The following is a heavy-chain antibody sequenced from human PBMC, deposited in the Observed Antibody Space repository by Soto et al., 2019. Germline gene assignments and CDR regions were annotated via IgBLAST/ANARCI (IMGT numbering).Heavy chain of an antibody. D-gene: IGHD6-19*01. CDR3: ARDRHGVYIGSGRYGMDV. CDR1: GYTFTSYG. J-gene: IGHJ6*02. CDR2: ISAYNGNT. V-gene: IGHV1-18*01. Sequence: GASVKVSCKASGYTFTSYGISWVRQAPGQGLEWMGWISAYNGNTNYAQKLQGRVTMTTDTSTSTAYMELRSLRSDDTAVYYCARDRHGVYIGSGRYGMDVWGQGTTVTVSS.